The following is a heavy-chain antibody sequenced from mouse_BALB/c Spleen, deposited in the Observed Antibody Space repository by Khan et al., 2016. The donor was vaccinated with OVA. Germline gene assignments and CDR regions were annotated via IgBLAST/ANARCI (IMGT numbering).Heavy chain of an antibody. Sequence: VELVESGPELVKPGASVKMSCKASGYTFTYYVITWVKQRTGQGLEWIGEIYPGSDNAYYNERFKGKATLTADKSSNTTHMQLSSLTSADSAVYFCARGDGYYVYFDYWGQGTTLTVSS. CDR1: GYTFTYYV. D-gene: IGHD2-3*01. CDR3: ARGDGYYVYFDY. CDR2: IYPGSDNA. V-gene: IGHV1-81*01. J-gene: IGHJ2*01.